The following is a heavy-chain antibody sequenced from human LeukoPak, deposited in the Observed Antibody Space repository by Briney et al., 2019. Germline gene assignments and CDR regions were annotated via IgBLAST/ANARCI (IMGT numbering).Heavy chain of an antibody. CDR3: AKALHPLTTVTRGALDI. V-gene: IGHV3-9*01. Sequence: PGGSLRLSCAASGFNFDYYAMYWVRQVPGKGLEWVSGITRGSGTVDYAASVKGRFTISRDNAKNSLYLQMNSLRPEDTAFYYCAKALHPLTTVTRGALDIWGQGTMVTVSS. CDR1: GFNFDYYA. D-gene: IGHD4-17*01. CDR2: ITRGSGTV. J-gene: IGHJ3*02.